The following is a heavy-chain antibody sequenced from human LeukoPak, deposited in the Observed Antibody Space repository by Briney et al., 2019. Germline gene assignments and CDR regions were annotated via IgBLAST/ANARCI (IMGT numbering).Heavy chain of an antibody. CDR1: GGSISSYY. Sequence: PSETLSLTCTVSGGSISSYYWSWIRQPPGKGLEWIGSIYYSGSTYYNPSLKSRVTISVDTSKNQFSLKLSSVTAADTAVYYCASYPYNSGWYFDYWGQGTLVTASS. V-gene: IGHV4-59*12. J-gene: IGHJ4*02. D-gene: IGHD6-19*01. CDR3: ASYPYNSGWYFDY. CDR2: IYYSGST.